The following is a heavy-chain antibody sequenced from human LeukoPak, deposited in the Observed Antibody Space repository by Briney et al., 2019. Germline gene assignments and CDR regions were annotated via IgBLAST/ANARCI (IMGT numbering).Heavy chain of an antibody. D-gene: IGHD5-24*01. CDR2: IYYSGST. CDR3: AKSLEMATIAN. J-gene: IGHJ4*02. Sequence: PSETLSLTCTVSGGSISSYYWSWIRQPPGKGLEWIGYIYYSGSTNYNPSLRSRVTISVDTSKSHFSLKLTSVTAADTAVYYCAKSLEMATIANWGQGTLVTVSS. CDR1: GGSISSYY. V-gene: IGHV4-59*01.